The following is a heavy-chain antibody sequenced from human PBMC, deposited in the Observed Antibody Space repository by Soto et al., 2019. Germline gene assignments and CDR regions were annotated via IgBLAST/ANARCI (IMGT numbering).Heavy chain of an antibody. Sequence: EVQLVESGGGLIQPGGSLRLSCTASGLSVRNNYMSWVRQAPGMGLEWVSVIYNDGTTYYADSVKGRFTISRDTSKNTLSLQMDILRTEDASVYYCLRPLPSGRNYGMDVWGQGTTVTVSS. D-gene: IGHD3-10*01. CDR3: LRPLPSGRNYGMDV. CDR1: GLSVRNNY. V-gene: IGHV3-53*01. CDR2: IYNDGTT. J-gene: IGHJ6*02.